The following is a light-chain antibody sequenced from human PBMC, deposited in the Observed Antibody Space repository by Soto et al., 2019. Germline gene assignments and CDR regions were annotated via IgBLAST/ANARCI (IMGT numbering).Light chain of an antibody. J-gene: IGKJ1*01. V-gene: IGKV3D-15*01. CDR2: RAS. CDR3: LQDYGDSWT. Sequence: EIVMTQSPATLPVSPGERATLSCRASQSVSNNLAWYQQRPGQAPRLLIYRASTRATGIPARFSGGGSGTEFTLTISSLQSEDFASYYCLQDYGDSWTFGQGTKVEIE. CDR1: QSVSNN.